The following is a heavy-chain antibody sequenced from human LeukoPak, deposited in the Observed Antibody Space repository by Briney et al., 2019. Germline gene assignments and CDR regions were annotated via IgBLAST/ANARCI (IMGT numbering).Heavy chain of an antibody. CDR2: IKQDESEK. J-gene: IGHJ4*02. D-gene: IGHD1-26*01. Sequence: GGSLRLSCAASGFSLSYHYMSWVRQAPGKGLEWVASIKQDESEKYYVDSVKGRFTTSRDNAKSSLYLQMNALRGEDTAVYYCARLVGDVTTWDCWGQGTLVTVSS. V-gene: IGHV3-7*03. CDR1: GFSLSYHY. CDR3: ARLVGDVTTWDC.